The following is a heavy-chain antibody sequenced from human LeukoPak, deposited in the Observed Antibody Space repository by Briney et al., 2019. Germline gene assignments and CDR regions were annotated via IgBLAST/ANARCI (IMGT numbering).Heavy chain of an antibody. J-gene: IGHJ6*02. V-gene: IGHV4-59*01. CDR2: IYYSGST. CDR3: ARGQQLVDYYYYGMDV. CDR1: GGSISSYY. Sequence: SATLSLTCTVSGGSISSYYWSWIRQPPGKGLEWIGYIYYSGSTNYNPSLKSRVTISVDTSKNQFSLKLSSVTAADTAVYYCARGQQLVDYYYYGMDVWGQGTTVTVSS. D-gene: IGHD6-13*01.